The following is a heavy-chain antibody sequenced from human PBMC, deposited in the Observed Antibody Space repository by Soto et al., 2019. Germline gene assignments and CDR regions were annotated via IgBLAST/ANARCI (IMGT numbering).Heavy chain of an antibody. CDR1: GGSFSGYY. J-gene: IGHJ3*02. D-gene: IGHD1-20*01. CDR2: INHSGST. CDR3: ARRDNWNRPVKRAFDI. Sequence: QVQLQQWGAGLLKPSETLSLTCAVYGGSFSGYYWSWIRQPPGKGLEWIGEINHSGSTNYNPSLKSRVTISVDTSKNQFSLKLSSVTAADTAVYYCARRDNWNRPVKRAFDIWGQGTMVTVSS. V-gene: IGHV4-34*01.